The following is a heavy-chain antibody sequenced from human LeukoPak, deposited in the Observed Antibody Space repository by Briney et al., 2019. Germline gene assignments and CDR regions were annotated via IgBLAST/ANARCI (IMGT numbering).Heavy chain of an antibody. CDR1: GGTFSSYA. D-gene: IGHD3-16*01. CDR2: IIPILGIA. Sequence: ASVKVSCKASGGTFSSYAISWVRQAPGQGLGWMGRIIPILGIANYAQKFQGRVTITADKSTSTAYMELSSLRSEDTAVYYCAIEIGGYVFGRGPNRFDYGGKGPLVTVSS. CDR3: AIEIGGYVFGRGPNRFDY. J-gene: IGHJ4*02. V-gene: IGHV1-69*04.